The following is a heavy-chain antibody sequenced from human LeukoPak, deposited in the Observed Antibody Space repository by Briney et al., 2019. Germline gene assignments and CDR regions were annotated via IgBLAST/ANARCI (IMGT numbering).Heavy chain of an antibody. J-gene: IGHJ6*02. Sequence: PGGSLRLSCAASGFTFSSYAMSWVRQAPGKGLEWVANIKQDGSEKYYVDSVKGRFTISRDNAKNSLYLQMNSLRAEDTAVYYCARDRTYYYDSSGPLLALYYYYGMDVWGQGTTVTVSS. V-gene: IGHV3-7*01. D-gene: IGHD3-22*01. CDR1: GFTFSSYA. CDR2: IKQDGSEK. CDR3: ARDRTYYYDSSGPLLALYYYYGMDV.